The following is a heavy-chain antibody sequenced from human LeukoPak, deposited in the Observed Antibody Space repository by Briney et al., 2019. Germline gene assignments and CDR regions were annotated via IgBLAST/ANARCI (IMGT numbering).Heavy chain of an antibody. CDR2: IYYSGST. CDR1: GGSISSYF. CDR3: ARTKRTSHYYFDY. J-gene: IGHJ4*02. D-gene: IGHD2-2*01. Sequence: PSETLSLTCSVSGGSISSYFWSWIRQPPGKGLEWIGYIYYSGSTYYNPSLKSRVTISVDTSKNQFSLKLSSVTAADTAMYYCARTKRTSHYYFDYWGQGTLATVSS. V-gene: IGHV4-59*12.